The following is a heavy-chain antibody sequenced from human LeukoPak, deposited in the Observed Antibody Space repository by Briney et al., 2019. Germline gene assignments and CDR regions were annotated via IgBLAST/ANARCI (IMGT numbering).Heavy chain of an antibody. J-gene: IGHJ4*02. D-gene: IGHD3-22*01. CDR3: AREVSEGFDF. V-gene: IGHV3-74*01. CDR1: GFTFSSYW. CDR2: TNSDGSST. Sequence: PGGSLRLSCAASGFTFSSYWIHWVRQAPGKGLVWVSRTNSDGSSTNYAGSVKGRFAISRDNAKNSLYLQMNSLRAEDTALYYCAREVSEGFDFWGQGTLVTVSS.